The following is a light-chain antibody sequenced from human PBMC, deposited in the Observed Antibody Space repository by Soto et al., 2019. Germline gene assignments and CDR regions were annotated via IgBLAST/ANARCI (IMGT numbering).Light chain of an antibody. J-gene: IGKJ2*01. CDR2: AAS. Sequence: DIQMTQSPSSLSASVGDRVTITCRASQSISTYLNWYQQKPGKAPKLLIYAASSLQSGVPSRFSGRGSGTDFTLSISSLQPEDFATYYCQQSYNTPQYTFGQGTKLEIK. CDR3: QQSYNTPQYT. CDR1: QSISTY. V-gene: IGKV1-39*01.